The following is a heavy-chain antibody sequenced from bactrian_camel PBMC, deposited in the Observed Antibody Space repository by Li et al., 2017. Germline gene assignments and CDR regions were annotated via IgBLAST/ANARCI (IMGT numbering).Heavy chain of an antibody. CDR3: AFDEFAIVYMKNHFEYNH. Sequence: QLVESGGGSVQAGGSLRLFCVASGITEARYYMGWFRQAPGKGREGVATLYTGGGSTYYASAAKDRFTISRDNAKNTLYLQMNSLKPSDTAMYVCAFDEFAIVYMKNHFEYNHWGQGTQVTVS. D-gene: IGHD2*01. J-gene: IGHJ4*01. CDR2: LYTGGGST. CDR1: GITEARYY. V-gene: IGHV3S28*01.